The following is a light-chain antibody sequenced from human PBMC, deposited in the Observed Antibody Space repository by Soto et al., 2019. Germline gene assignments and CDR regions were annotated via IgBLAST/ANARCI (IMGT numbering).Light chain of an antibody. V-gene: IGKV3-15*01. CDR1: QSVSSK. J-gene: IGKJ5*01. Sequence: EIVMTQSPATLSVSPGARAPLSCRASQSVSSKLAWYQQKPGQAPRLLIYGASTRATGIAARFSGSGSGTEFTLTISSLQSEDFAIYYCQQYNNWPPITFGQGTRLEIK. CDR3: QQYNNWPPIT. CDR2: GAS.